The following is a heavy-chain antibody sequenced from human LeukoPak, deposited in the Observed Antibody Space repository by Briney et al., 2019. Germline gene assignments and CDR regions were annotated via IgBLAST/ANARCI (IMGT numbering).Heavy chain of an antibody. CDR3: AREAVVTATGIGLYGMDV. CDR2: INPNSGGT. CDR1: GYTFSGYY. J-gene: IGHJ6*04. V-gene: IGHV1-2*02. D-gene: IGHD2-21*02. Sequence: ASVTVTCKASGYTFSGYYMYWVRQAPGQGLEWMGWINPNSGGTKYPQKFQGRVTMTRDTSISTAYMELSRLRSDDTAVYYCAREAVVTATGIGLYGMDVWGAGKPVTVSS.